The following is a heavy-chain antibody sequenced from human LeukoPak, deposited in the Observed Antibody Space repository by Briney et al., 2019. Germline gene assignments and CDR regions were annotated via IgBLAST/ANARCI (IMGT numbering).Heavy chain of an antibody. CDR1: GGSISSYY. V-gene: IGHV4-4*07. J-gene: IGHJ5*02. D-gene: IGHD4-4*01. CDR3: ARAYSNWFDP. Sequence: PSETLSLTCTVSGGSISSYYWSWIRQPAGNGLEWIGRIYVSGSTNYNVSLKSRVTMSVDTSKNQFSLKLSSVTAADTAVYYCARAYSNWFDPWGQGTLVTVSS. CDR2: IYVSGST.